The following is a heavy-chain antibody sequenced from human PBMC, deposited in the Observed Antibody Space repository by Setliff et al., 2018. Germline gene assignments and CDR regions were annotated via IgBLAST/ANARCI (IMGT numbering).Heavy chain of an antibody. Sequence: PSETLSLTCTVSDGSLSTYYWSWIRQPPGKGLEFIGYVYYSGTANYSPSLRSRLTISVDTSKNQFSLNLSSVIAADTAVYYCARGGTYRYFDYWGQGTLVTVSS. J-gene: IGHJ4*02. CDR2: VYYSGTA. D-gene: IGHD1-26*01. V-gene: IGHV4-59*01. CDR3: ARGGTYRYFDY. CDR1: DGSLSTYY.